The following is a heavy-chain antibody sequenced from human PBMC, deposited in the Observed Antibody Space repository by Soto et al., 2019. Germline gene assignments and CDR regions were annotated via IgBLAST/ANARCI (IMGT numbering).Heavy chain of an antibody. CDR1: GGTFSSYA. D-gene: IGHD3-3*01. Sequence: ASVKVSCKASGGTFSSYAISWVRQAPGQGLEWMGGIIPIFGTANYAQKFQGRVTITADKSTSTAYMELSSLRSEDTAVYYCAREPHTIFGVGTSYGMGGWGPGTTVTVSS. CDR2: IIPIFGTA. CDR3: AREPHTIFGVGTSYGMGG. J-gene: IGHJ6*02. V-gene: IGHV1-69*06.